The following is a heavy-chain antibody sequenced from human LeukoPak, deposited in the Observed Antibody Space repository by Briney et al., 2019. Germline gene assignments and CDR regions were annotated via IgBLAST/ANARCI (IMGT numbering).Heavy chain of an antibody. Sequence: ASVTLSCKASGYTCTGYYMHWVRQPPGQGLEWMGWINPNSGGTNYAHKFQGRVTMTMHTSISTAYMELSRLRSDDPAVYYCARVFVGGYSSSARYPYYMDVWGKGTTVTVSS. CDR2: INPNSGGT. V-gene: IGHV1-2*02. CDR1: GYTCTGYY. CDR3: ARVFVGGYSSSARYPYYMDV. D-gene: IGHD6-13*01. J-gene: IGHJ6*03.